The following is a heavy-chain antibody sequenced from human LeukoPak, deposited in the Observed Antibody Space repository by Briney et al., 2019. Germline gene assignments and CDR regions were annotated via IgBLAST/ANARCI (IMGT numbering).Heavy chain of an antibody. CDR1: GFTVSSSYA. CDR3: AKGYVDY. V-gene: IGHV3-23*01. CDR2: ISGSGGST. J-gene: IGHJ4*02. Sequence: GGSLRLPCAPSGFTVSSSYAMSWVRQAPGKGLEWVSTISGSGGSTYYADSVKGRFTISRDNSKNTLYLQMNSLRVEDTAVYYCAKGYVDYWGQGTLVTVSS.